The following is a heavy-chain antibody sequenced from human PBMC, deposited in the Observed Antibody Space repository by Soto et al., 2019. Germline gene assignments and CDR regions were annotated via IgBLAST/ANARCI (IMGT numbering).Heavy chain of an antibody. J-gene: IGHJ6*02. Sequence: GGSLRLSCAASGFTFSSYAMHWVRQAPGKGLEWVAVISYDGSNKYYADSVKGRFTISRDNSKNTLYLQMNSLRAEDTAVYYCARTYDFWSGPTYYYYYGMDVWGQGTTVTVSS. CDR2: ISYDGSNK. CDR3: ARTYDFWSGPTYYYYYGMDV. V-gene: IGHV3-30-3*01. D-gene: IGHD3-3*01. CDR1: GFTFSSYA.